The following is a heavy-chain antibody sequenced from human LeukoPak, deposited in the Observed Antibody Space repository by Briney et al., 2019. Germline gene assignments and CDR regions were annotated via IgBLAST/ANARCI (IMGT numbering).Heavy chain of an antibody. V-gene: IGHV3-48*03. CDR1: GFTFSSYE. D-gene: IGHD2-21*01. CDR3: ATSMAQDVDAFHI. CDR2: ISSSGSTR. J-gene: IGHJ3*02. Sequence: GGSLRLSCAASGFTFSSYEMNWVRQAPGKGLQWVSYISSSGSTRYYAESVKGRFTISRDNTRNSLYLQMNNLRAEDTAMFYCATSMAQDVDAFHIWGQGTMVTVSS.